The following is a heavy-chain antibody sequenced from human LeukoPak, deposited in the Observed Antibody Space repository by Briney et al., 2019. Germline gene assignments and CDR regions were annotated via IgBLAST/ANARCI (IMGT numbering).Heavy chain of an antibody. CDR3: ATAHLRIVVASPSDYYYGMDV. D-gene: IGHD3-22*01. J-gene: IGHJ6*02. CDR2: FDPEDGET. V-gene: IGHV1-24*01. Sequence: ASVKVSFKVSGYTLTELSMHWVRQAPGKGLEWMGGFDPEDGETIYAQKFQGRVTMTEDTSTDTAYMELSSLRSEDTAVYYCATAHLRIVVASPSDYYYGMDVWGQGTTVTVSS. CDR1: GYTLTELS.